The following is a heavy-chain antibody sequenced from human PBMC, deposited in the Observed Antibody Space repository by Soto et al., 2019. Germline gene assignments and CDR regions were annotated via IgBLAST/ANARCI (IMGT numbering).Heavy chain of an antibody. J-gene: IGHJ5*01. CDR1: GYTFRTSS. Sequence: QVHLVQSGAEGKKPGASVKVSCTASGYTFRTSSMHWVRKAPGQGLEWMGWINVANGDTKYSQNFQGRVTISRDTSADTVFMELTSLRSEDTAIYYCARDTNWANSWGQGTLVTVTS. CDR2: INVANGDT. V-gene: IGHV1-3*01. CDR3: ARDTNWANS.